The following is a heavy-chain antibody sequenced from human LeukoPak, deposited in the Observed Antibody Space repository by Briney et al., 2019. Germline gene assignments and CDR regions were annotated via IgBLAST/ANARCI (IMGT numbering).Heavy chain of an antibody. CDR1: GGSFSGYY. CDR2: INHSGST. J-gene: IGHJ3*02. V-gene: IGHV4-34*01. Sequence: PSETLSLTCAVYGGSFSGYYWSWIRQPPGKGLEWIGEINHSGSTNYNPSLKSRVTISVDTSKNQSSLKLSSVTAADTAVYYCARQRPDAFDIWGQGTMVTVSS. CDR3: ARQRPDAFDI.